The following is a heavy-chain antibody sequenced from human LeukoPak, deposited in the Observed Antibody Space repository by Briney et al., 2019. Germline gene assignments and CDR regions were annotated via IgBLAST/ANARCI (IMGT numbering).Heavy chain of an antibody. J-gene: IGHJ4*02. CDR3: ARDRGGSGSFDY. CDR2: IYTSGST. V-gene: IGHV4-4*07. D-gene: IGHD3-10*01. Sequence: SETLSLTCTVSGGSISGYYWNWIRQPAGKGLEWIGRIYTSGSTNYNPSLKSRVTMSVDTSKNQFSLKLFSVTAADTAVNYCARDRGGSGSFDYWGQGTLVIVSS. CDR1: GGSISGYY.